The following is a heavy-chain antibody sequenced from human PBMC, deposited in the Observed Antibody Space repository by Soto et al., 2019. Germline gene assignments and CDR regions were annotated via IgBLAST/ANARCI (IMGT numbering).Heavy chain of an antibody. D-gene: IGHD4-17*01. CDR1: GLTFDEHA. Sequence: EVQLVESGGGLVQPGRSLRLSCVVSGLTFDEHAMHWVRQGPGKGLEWVSGIFWSGCSVGYADSVKGRFTVSRDKAKNSLYLQMDSLRAEDTALYYCARDLTPGGADVWGQGTTVTVSS. V-gene: IGHV3-9*01. CDR3: ARDLTPGGADV. J-gene: IGHJ6*02. CDR2: IFWSGCSV.